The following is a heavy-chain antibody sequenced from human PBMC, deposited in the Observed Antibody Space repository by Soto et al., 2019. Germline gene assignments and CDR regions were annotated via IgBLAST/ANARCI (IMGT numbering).Heavy chain of an antibody. V-gene: IGHV3-33*01. CDR2: IWYDGSNK. D-gene: IGHD3-16*01. Sequence: QVPLVESGGGVVQPGRSLRLSCVASGFTFSNYGMHWVRQAPGKGPEWVAVIWYDGSNKDYADSVKGRFTISRDNSRNTLYLQMNSLRAADTAVYYCAGALEMGDYWGQGTLVTVSS. CDR1: GFTFSNYG. CDR3: AGALEMGDY. J-gene: IGHJ4*02.